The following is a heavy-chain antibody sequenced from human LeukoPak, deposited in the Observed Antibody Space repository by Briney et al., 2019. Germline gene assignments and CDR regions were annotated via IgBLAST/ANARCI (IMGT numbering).Heavy chain of an antibody. CDR2: ISSNGGST. Sequence: PGGSLRLSCAAPGFTFSSYAMHWVRQAPGKGLEYVSAISSNGGSTYYANSVKGRFTISRDNSKNTLYLQMGSLRAEDMAVYYCARAGVVGSYYPVGAFDIWGQGTMVTVSS. CDR1: GFTFSSYA. D-gene: IGHD1-26*01. CDR3: ARAGVVGSYYPVGAFDI. V-gene: IGHV3-64*01. J-gene: IGHJ3*02.